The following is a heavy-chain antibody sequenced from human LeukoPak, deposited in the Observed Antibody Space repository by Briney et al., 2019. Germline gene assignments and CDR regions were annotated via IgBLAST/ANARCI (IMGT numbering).Heavy chain of an antibody. CDR3: ARLPRTGRYFDWLLGERDYYYGMDV. CDR1: GGSISSYY. CDR2: IYYSGST. J-gene: IGHJ6*02. V-gene: IGHV4-59*08. D-gene: IGHD3-9*01. Sequence: KPSETLSLTCTVSGGSISSYYWSWIRQPPGKGLEWIGYIYYSGSTNYNPSLKSRVTISVDTSKNQFSLKLSSVTAADTAVYYCARLPRTGRYFDWLLGERDYYYGMDVWGQGTTVTVSS.